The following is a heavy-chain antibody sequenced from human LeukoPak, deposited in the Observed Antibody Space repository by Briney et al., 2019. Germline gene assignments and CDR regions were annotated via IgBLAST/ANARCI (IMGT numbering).Heavy chain of an antibody. CDR2: IKSKTAGGTT. Sequence: PGGSLRLSCAASGFTLSNASMSWVRQAPGKGLDWVGLIKSKTAGGTTDYAAPVKGRFTISRDDSKNTLYLQMNRLKTEDTAVYYRTTAAGWFYYYYYGMDVWGQGTTVTVSS. J-gene: IGHJ6*02. D-gene: IGHD6-19*01. V-gene: IGHV3-15*01. CDR3: TTAAGWFYYYYYGMDV. CDR1: GFTLSNAS.